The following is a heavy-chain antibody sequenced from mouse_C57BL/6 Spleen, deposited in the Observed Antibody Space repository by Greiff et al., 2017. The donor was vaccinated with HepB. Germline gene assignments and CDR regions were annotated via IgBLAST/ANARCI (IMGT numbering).Heavy chain of an antibody. CDR2: IRSKSNNYAT. Sequence: EVKVEESGGGLVQPKGSLKLSCAASGFSFNTYAMNWVRQAPGKGLEWVARIRSKSNNYATYYADSVKDRFTISRDDSESMLYLQMNNLKTEDTAMYYCVWGTTNAMDYWGQGTSVTVSS. D-gene: IGHD1-1*01. V-gene: IGHV10-1*01. CDR1: GFSFNTYA. J-gene: IGHJ4*01. CDR3: VWGTTNAMDY.